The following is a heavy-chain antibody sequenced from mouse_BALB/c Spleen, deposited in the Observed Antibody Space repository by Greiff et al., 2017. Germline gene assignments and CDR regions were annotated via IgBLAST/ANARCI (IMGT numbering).Heavy chain of an antibody. D-gene: IGHD2-10*02. CDR3: ARLSYGNYGYFDY. V-gene: IGHV5-12-2*01. Sequence: EVQLVESGGGLVQPGGSLKLSCAASGFTFSSYTMSWVRQTPEKRLEWVAYISNGGGSTYYPDTVKGRFTISRDNAKNTLYLQMSSLKSEDTAMYYCARLSYGNYGYFDYWGQGTTLTVSS. J-gene: IGHJ2*01. CDR2: ISNGGGST. CDR1: GFTFSSYT.